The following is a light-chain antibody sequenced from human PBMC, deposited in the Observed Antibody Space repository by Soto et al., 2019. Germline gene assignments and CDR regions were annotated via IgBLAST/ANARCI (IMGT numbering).Light chain of an antibody. J-gene: IGKJ2*01. V-gene: IGKV3-15*01. CDR2: AAS. Sequence: EIVMTQSPATLSVSPGERATLSCRASQSVSSNLAWYQQKPCQAPMLLIYAASTRATGIPARFSGSRSGTEFTLTISSLQSEDFAVYYCQQYNNWPPYTFGQGTRLEIK. CDR1: QSVSSN. CDR3: QQYNNWPPYT.